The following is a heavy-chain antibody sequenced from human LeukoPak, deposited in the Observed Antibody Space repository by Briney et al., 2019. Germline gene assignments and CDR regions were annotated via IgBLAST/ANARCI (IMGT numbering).Heavy chain of an antibody. CDR2: ISAYNGDT. D-gene: IGHD3-9*01. CDR1: GYTFTRYG. Sequence: ASVKVSCKASGYTFTRYGISWVRQAPGQGLEWMGWISAYNGDTNYAQKLQGRVTMTTDTSTSTAYMELRSLRSDDTAVYYCARVTGYSIGPDAFDIWGQGTMVTVSS. J-gene: IGHJ3*02. V-gene: IGHV1-18*01. CDR3: ARVTGYSIGPDAFDI.